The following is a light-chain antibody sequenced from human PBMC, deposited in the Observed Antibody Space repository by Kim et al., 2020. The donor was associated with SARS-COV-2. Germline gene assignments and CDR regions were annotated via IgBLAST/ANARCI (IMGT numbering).Light chain of an antibody. Sequence: GLSVTISSTGTSSDVSVYNYVSWDQKHPDKVPKLLSYDVSKRPSRVPDRFSGSKSGNPASLTVSGLQAEDEADYFCSSYAGSNNLLFGGGTQLTVL. CDR3: SSYAGSNNLL. CDR2: DVS. J-gene: IGLJ2*01. CDR1: SSDVSVYNY. V-gene: IGLV2-8*01.